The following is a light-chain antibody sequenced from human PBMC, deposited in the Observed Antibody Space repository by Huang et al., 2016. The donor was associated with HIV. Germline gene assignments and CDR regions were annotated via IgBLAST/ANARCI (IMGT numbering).Light chain of an antibody. CDR1: QDISNY. CDR3: QHFDNLALT. J-gene: IGKJ4*01. V-gene: IGKV1-33*01. CDR2: DAS. Sequence: DIQMTQSPSSLSASVGDRVTITCQASQDISNYLNWYQQKPGKAPKRLIYDASNLEPGVPARFSGSGSGTDFTFTISSLQPEDIATYYCQHFDNLALTFGGGTKVQIK.